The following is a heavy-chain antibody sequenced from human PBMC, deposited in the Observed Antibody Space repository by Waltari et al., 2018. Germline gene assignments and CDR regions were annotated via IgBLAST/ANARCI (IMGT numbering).Heavy chain of an antibody. CDR3: ARPGYSSCGWFDP. J-gene: IGHJ5*02. CDR1: GYSISSGYY. V-gene: IGHV4-38-2*01. D-gene: IGHD6-19*01. CDR2: IYHSGST. Sequence: QVQLQESGPGLVKPSETLSLTCAVSGYSISSGYYWGWIRQPPGKGLEWIGSIYHSGSTCYNPSLKSRVTISVDTSKNQFSLKLSSVTAADTAVYYCARPGYSSCGWFDPWGQGTLVTVSS.